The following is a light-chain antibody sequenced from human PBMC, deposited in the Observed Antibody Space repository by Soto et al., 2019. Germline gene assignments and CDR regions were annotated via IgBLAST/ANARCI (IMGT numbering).Light chain of an antibody. CDR1: QSVSSAY. V-gene: IGKV3-20*01. CDR2: GAS. Sequence: EIVLTQSPGTLSLSPGERATLSCRASQSVSSAYLAWYQQKPGQAPRLLIYGASSRATGIPDRFSGSGSGTNFPLTINSWEPEVFEVFSCQQYVSSPRKYIFGQGTRLEIK. CDR3: QQYVSSPRKYI. J-gene: IGKJ2*01.